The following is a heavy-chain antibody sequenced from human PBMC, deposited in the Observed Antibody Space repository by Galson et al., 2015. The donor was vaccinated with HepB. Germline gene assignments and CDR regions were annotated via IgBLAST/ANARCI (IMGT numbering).Heavy chain of an antibody. J-gene: IGHJ2*01. V-gene: IGHV7-4-1*02. CDR1: GYTFTSYG. D-gene: IGHD3-10*01. CDR3: ARELRSGSYSRWGYFDL. CDR2: INTNTGKP. Sequence: SVKVSCKASGYTFTSYGISWVRQAPGQGLEWMGWINTNTGKPTYAQGFTGRFVFSLDTSVSTAYLQINSLKAEDTAVYYCARELRSGSYSRWGYFDLWGRGTLVTVSS.